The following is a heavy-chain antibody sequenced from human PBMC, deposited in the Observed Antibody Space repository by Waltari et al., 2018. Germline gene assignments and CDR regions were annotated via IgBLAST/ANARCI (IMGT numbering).Heavy chain of an antibody. CDR3: VKLSSDI. D-gene: IGHD3-16*02. CDR2: ISNNGDTT. CDR1: GFIFRNYA. Sequence: EVQLVESGGGFVQSGGSLRRSCSASGFIFRNYAMHWVRQAPGKGLEYVSAISNNGDTTYYIDSVKGRFSISRDNSKNTLYLQVNSLTTEDSAVYYCVKLSSDIWGQGTRVTVSS. V-gene: IGHV3-64D*08. J-gene: IGHJ4*02.